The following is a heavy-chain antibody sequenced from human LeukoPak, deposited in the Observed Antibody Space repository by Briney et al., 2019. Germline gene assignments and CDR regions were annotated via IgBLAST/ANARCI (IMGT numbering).Heavy chain of an antibody. CDR2: INSDGSST. CDR1: GFTFSSYW. J-gene: IGHJ4*02. D-gene: IGHD1-26*01. V-gene: IGHV3-74*01. CDR3: ARFPDEWELTDY. Sequence: GGSMRLSCAASGFTFSSYWMHWVRQAPGKGLVWVSRINSDGSSTSYADSVKGRFTISRDNAKNTLYLQMNSLRAEDTAVYYCARFPDEWELTDYWGQGTLVTVSS.